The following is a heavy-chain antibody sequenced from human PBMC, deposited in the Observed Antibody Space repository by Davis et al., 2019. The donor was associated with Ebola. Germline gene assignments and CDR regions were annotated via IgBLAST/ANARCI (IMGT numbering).Heavy chain of an antibody. J-gene: IGHJ6*04. D-gene: IGHD2-2*01. Sequence: SETLSLTCTVSGGSINNYFWSWIRQPPGKGLEWIGNIHYLGNTNYNPSLKSRVTISVDTSKNQFSLKLNSVTAADTALYYCARDKIYCRSSGCYGGGMDVWGKGTTVTVSS. V-gene: IGHV4-59*01. CDR1: GGSINNYF. CDR3: ARDKIYCRSSGCYGGGMDV. CDR2: IHYLGNT.